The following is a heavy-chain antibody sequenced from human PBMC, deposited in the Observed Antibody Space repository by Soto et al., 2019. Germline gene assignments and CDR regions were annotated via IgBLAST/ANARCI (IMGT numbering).Heavy chain of an antibody. D-gene: IGHD6-19*01. J-gene: IGHJ6*02. CDR1: GFPFWHYG. V-gene: IGHV3-33*01. Sequence: QVQLVESGGGVVQPGRSLRLSCVGSGFPFWHYGMHWVRQAPGKGLEWVAVIWSDGNKESYADSVKGRFAISRDNSKATLYLEMTSLRVEDTAVCFCARDRNGGWFHRDVWGHGTTVSVSS. CDR3: ARDRNGGWFHRDV. CDR2: IWSDGNKE.